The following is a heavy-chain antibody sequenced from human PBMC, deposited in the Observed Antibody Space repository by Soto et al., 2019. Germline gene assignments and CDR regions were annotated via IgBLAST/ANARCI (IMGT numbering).Heavy chain of an antibody. CDR2: TNPTGGGT. J-gene: IGHJ4*02. CDR3: KREFSLASYSPRDY. Sequence: QVQLVQSGAEVKKPWASVTVSCKASGYTFTDYYVHWVRQAPVQGLEWMGRTNPTGGGTRYAQNFQDRVTMTRNTSITTVYMELRRVRSDATALSYFKREFSLASYSPRDYWGQGTLVTVSS. CDR1: GYTFTDYY. V-gene: IGHV1-2*02. D-gene: IGHD3-9*01.